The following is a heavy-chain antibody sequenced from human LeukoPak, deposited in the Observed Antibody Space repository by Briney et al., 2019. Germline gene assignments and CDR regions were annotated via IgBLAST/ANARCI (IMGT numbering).Heavy chain of an antibody. CDR2: IYYTGNT. V-gene: IGHV4-59*04. J-gene: IGHJ4*02. CDR3: ARGRRITFGGIIVPFDY. Sequence: SETLSLTCTVSGGSISSYYWGWIRQPPGKGLEWIGNIYYTGNTYHNPSLKSRLTISVDTSKNQFSLKLSSVTAADTAVYYCARGRRITFGGIIVPFDYWGQGTVVTVSS. CDR1: GGSISSYY. D-gene: IGHD3-16*02.